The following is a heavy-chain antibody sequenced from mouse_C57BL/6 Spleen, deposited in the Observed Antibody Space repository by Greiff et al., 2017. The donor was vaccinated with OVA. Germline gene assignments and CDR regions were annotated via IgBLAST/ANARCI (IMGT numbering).Heavy chain of an antibody. CDR3: ARGDYGNWWYFDV. Sequence: QVQLQQSGAELARPGASVKMSCKASGYTFTSYTMHWVKQRPGQGLEWIGYINPSSGYTKYNQKFKDKAILTADKSSSTAYMQLSSLTSEDSAVYYCARGDYGNWWYFDVWGTGTTVTVSS. V-gene: IGHV1-4*01. D-gene: IGHD2-1*01. CDR1: GYTFTSYT. J-gene: IGHJ1*03. CDR2: INPSSGYT.